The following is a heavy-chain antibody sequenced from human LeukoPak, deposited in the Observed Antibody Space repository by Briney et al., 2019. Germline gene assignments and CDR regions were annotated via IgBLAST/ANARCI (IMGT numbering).Heavy chain of an antibody. CDR2: ISGSGGST. D-gene: IGHD6-19*01. Sequence: GGSLRLSCAASGFTFDDYAMHWVRQAPGKGLEWVSAISGSGGSTYYADSVKGRFTISRDNSKNTLYLQMNSLRAEDTGIYYCAKGIAVTPNWFDPWGQGTLVTVSS. CDR3: AKGIAVTPNWFDP. CDR1: GFTFDDYA. J-gene: IGHJ5*02. V-gene: IGHV3-23*01.